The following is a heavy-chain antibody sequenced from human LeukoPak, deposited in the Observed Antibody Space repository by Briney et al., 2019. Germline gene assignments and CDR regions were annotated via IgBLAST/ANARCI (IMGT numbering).Heavy chain of an antibody. CDR3: ARRRMVQWRYYFDY. V-gene: IGHV3-30*02. CDR1: GFTFNNYG. CDR2: IRYNGNNQ. Sequence: GGSLRLSCAASGFTFNNYGMHWVRQAPGKGLEWVAFIRYNGNNQYYADSVKGRFTISRDNARNSLYLQMNSLRAEDTALYHCARRRMVQWRYYFDYWGQGTLVTVSS. J-gene: IGHJ4*02. D-gene: IGHD6-19*01.